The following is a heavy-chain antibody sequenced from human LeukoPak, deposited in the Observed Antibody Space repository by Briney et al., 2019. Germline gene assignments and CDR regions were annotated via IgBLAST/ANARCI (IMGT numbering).Heavy chain of an antibody. CDR1: GYTLTELS. J-gene: IGHJ3*02. V-gene: IGHV1-69*06. CDR3: AGVTQWLVGGNDAFDI. D-gene: IGHD6-19*01. Sequence: SVKVSCKVSGYTLTELSMHWVRQAPGQGLEWMGGIIPIFGTANYAQKFQGRVTITADKSTSTAYMELSSLRSEDTAVYYCAGVTQWLVGGNDAFDIWGQGTMVTVSS. CDR2: IIPIFGTA.